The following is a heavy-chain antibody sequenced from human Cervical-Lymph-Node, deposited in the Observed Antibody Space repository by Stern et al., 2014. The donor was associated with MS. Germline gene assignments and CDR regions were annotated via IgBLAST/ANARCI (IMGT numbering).Heavy chain of an antibody. J-gene: IGHJ5*02. Sequence: QVQLVQSEAEVKNPGSSVKVSCKASGGTVSSHTISWVRQAPGQGLEWMGGIIPIFCTTNYALKFQGRVTITAGKSTSTAYLELNSLRSDDSAVYYCAREVTMVGFDPWGQGTLVTVSS. CDR1: GGTVSSHT. CDR2: IIPIFCTT. D-gene: IGHD3-10*02. V-gene: IGHV1-69*06. CDR3: AREVTMVGFDP.